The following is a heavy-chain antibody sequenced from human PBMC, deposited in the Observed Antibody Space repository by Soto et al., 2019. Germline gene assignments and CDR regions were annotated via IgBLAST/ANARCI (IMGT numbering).Heavy chain of an antibody. CDR3: ARGFSFSDSPGNNRIYFYYGFDV. J-gene: IGHJ6*02. V-gene: IGHV4-4*02. Sequence: QVQLQESGPGLVKPSGTLSLTCAVSGASFTTGHWWTWVRQSPGKGLVWIGEIYHSGITNYNPSLSSQITISQDKTKNQFSLKLTSVSAADTALYYCARGFSFSDSPGNNRIYFYYGFDVWGQGTTVTISS. CDR2: IYHSGIT. CDR1: GASFTTGHW. D-gene: IGHD3-22*01.